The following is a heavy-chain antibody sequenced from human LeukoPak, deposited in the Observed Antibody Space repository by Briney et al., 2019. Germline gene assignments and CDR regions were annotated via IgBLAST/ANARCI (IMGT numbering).Heavy chain of an antibody. V-gene: IGHV3-21*01. D-gene: IGHD2-15*01. CDR1: GFTFSSYS. CDR3: AREIGGGLGPGY. Sequence: GGSLRLSCAASGFTFSSYSMNWVRQAPGKGLEWVSSISSSSSYIYYADSVKGRFTISRDKAKNSLYLQMISLRAEDTAVYYCAREIGGGLGPGYWGQGTLVTVSS. CDR2: ISSSSSYI. J-gene: IGHJ4*02.